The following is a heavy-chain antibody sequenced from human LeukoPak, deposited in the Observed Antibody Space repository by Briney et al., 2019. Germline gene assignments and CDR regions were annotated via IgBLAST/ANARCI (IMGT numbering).Heavy chain of an antibody. CDR1: GASVSSSH. CDR2: LSYTGKT. V-gene: IGHV4-59*02. Sequence: SETLSLTCAVSGASVSSSHWNWIRQFPGRGLEWIGCLSYTGKTDYNPSLISRVTISLDTSKNQVSLKLTSVTAADTAVYYCSEGYFVPFDHWGQGTLVTVSS. J-gene: IGHJ4*02. D-gene: IGHD2/OR15-2a*01. CDR3: SEGYFVPFDH.